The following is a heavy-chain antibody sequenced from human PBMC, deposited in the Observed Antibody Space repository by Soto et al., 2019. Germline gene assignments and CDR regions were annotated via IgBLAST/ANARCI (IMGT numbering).Heavy chain of an antibody. Sequence: ASVKVSCKASGYTFTDSGISWVRQAPGKGLEWMGGFDPEDGETIYAQKFQGRVTMTEDTSTDTAYMELSSLRSEDTAVYYCATSGSMVRGAYGMDVWGQGTTVTVSS. CDR2: FDPEDGET. J-gene: IGHJ6*02. D-gene: IGHD3-10*01. CDR1: GYTFTDSG. CDR3: ATSGSMVRGAYGMDV. V-gene: IGHV1-24*01.